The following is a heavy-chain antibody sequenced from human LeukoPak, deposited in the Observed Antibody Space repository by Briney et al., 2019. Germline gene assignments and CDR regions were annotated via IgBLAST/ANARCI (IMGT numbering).Heavy chain of an antibody. CDR1: GFTFSSYG. CDR2: IWYDGSNK. CDR3: AKGATPHAFDM. V-gene: IGHV3-33*06. J-gene: IGHJ3*02. D-gene: IGHD1-26*01. Sequence: SLRLSCAASGFTFSSYGMHWDRQAPGKGLEWVAVIWYDGSNKYYADSVKGRFTISRDNSKNTLYLQMNSLRAEDTAVYYCAKGATPHAFDMWAQGTMVTVSS.